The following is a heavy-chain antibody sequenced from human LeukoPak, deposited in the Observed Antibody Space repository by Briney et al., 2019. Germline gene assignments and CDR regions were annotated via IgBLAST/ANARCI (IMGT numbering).Heavy chain of an antibody. Sequence: SETLSLTCTVSGGSISSYYWSWIRQPPGKGLEWIGYIYYSGSTNYNPSLTSRVTISVDTSKNQFSLKLSSVTAADTAVYYCARVLVVVAATAIWFDPWGQGTLVTVSS. CDR3: ARVLVVVAATAIWFDP. CDR2: IYYSGST. CDR1: GGSISSYY. J-gene: IGHJ5*02. V-gene: IGHV4-59*01. D-gene: IGHD2-15*01.